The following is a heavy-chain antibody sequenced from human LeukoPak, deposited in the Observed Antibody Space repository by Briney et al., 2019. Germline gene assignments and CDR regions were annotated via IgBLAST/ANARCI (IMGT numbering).Heavy chain of an antibody. V-gene: IGHV3-48*04. CDR2: ISSGSNTI. Sequence: GGSLRLSCAASRFTFSTYSMNWVRQAPGKGLEWVSYISSGSNTIYYADSVKGRFTISRDNAQNSLYLQMNGLRVEDTAVYYCTRRLDDWGQGTLVTVSS. D-gene: IGHD3-16*01. J-gene: IGHJ4*02. CDR3: TRRLDD. CDR1: RFTFSTYS.